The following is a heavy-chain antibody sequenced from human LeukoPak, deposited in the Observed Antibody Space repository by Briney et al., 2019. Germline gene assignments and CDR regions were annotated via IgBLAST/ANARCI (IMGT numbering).Heavy chain of an antibody. V-gene: IGHV4-31*03. D-gene: IGHD3-10*01. J-gene: IGHJ4*02. CDR1: GGSISSGDYY. CDR3: ARDQEDSGTDY. Sequence: SETLSLTCTVSGGSISSGDYYWSWIRQHPGKGLEWIGYIYYSGSTYYNPSLKSRVTISLDASKDQFSLKLSSVTAADTAVYYCARDQEDSGTDYWGQGTPVTVSS. CDR2: IYYSGST.